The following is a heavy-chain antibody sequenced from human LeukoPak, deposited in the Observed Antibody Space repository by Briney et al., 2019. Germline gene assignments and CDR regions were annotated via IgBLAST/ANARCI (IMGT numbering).Heavy chain of an antibody. CDR3: ARDQYTMVRGVIKGGVDY. CDR2: IKQDGSEK. Sequence: SGGSLRLSCAASGFTFSSYWMSWVRQAPGKGLEWVANIKQDGSEKYYVDSVKGRFTISRDNAKNSLYLQMNSLRAEDTAVYYCARDQYTMVRGVIKGGVDYWGQGTLVTVSS. J-gene: IGHJ4*02. CDR1: GFTFSSYW. V-gene: IGHV3-7*01. D-gene: IGHD3-10*01.